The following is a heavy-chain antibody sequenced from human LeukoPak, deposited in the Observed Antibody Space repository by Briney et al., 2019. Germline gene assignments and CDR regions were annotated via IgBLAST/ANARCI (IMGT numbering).Heavy chain of an antibody. J-gene: IGHJ4*02. CDR1: GGSISSYY. CDR2: IYTSGST. D-gene: IGHD6-13*01. Sequence: SETLSLTCTVSGGSISSYYWSWIRQPAGKGLEWIGRIYTSGSTNYNPSLKSRVAISVDTSKNQFSLKLSSVTAADTAVYYCARAKQQLVPPPGFDYWGQGTLVTVSS. V-gene: IGHV4-4*07. CDR3: ARAKQQLVPPPGFDY.